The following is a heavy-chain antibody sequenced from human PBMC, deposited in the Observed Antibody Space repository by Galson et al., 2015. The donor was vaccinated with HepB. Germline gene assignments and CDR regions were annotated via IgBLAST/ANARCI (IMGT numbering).Heavy chain of an antibody. CDR2: IKQDGSEK. CDR1: GFTFSSYC. Sequence: SLRLSCAASGFTFSSYCMSWVRQAPGKGLEWVATIKQDGSEKYYVDSVKGRFTISRDNAKNSLYLQMNSLRAEDTAVYYCARVEAVRAAVGVVRAFDIWGKGTMVTVSS. J-gene: IGHJ3*02. D-gene: IGHD6-13*01. CDR3: ARVEAVRAAVGVVRAFDI. V-gene: IGHV3-7*01.